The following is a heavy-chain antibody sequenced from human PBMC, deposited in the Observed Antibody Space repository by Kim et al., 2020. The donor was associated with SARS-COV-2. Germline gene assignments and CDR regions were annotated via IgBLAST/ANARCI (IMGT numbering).Heavy chain of an antibody. CDR1: GFSFSDYS. J-gene: IGHJ4*02. D-gene: IGHD1-20*01. CDR3: ARGITEDTSSLAY. Sequence: GGSLRLSCAASGFSFSDYSLTWVRQAPGKGLEWVSYISDSSVTYYADSVTGRFATSRDNAKSSLYLQMVSLRDEDTATYYCARGITEDTSSLAYWGQGTRVTVSS. V-gene: IGHV3-48*02. CDR2: ISDSSVT.